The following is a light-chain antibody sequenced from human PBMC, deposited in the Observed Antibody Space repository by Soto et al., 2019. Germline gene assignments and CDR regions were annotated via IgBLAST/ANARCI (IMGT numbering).Light chain of an antibody. CDR3: SSPTSSYTVI. J-gene: IGLJ1*01. V-gene: IGLV2-14*01. CDR1: SSDIGGY. Sequence: QSVLTQPASVSGSPGQSITISCTGTSSDIGGYVSWYQQYPGKAPKIMIYDLTNRPSGVSNRFSGSKSGDTASLTISGLQAEDEADYYCSSPTSSYTVIFGTGTTVTVL. CDR2: DLT.